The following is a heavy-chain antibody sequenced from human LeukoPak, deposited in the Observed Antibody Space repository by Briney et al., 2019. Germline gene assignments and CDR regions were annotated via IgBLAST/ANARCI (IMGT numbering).Heavy chain of an antibody. CDR3: VRGTPTPGMDY. CDR1: GYPFSAHF. V-gene: IGHV7-4-1*02. D-gene: IGHD3-10*01. J-gene: IGHJ4*02. Sequence: ASVRVSYKASGYPFSAHFLNWVRQAPGQGLEWMGNIDTTTGNPRYAQDFTGRFVFSLDTSVSTAYLQITSLKADDTAAYYCVRGTPTPGMDYWGQGTQVTVSS. CDR2: IDTTTGNP.